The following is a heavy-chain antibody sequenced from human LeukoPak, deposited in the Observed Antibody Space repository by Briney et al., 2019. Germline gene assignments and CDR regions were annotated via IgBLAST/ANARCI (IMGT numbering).Heavy chain of an antibody. CDR3: ARDQLILSYYYGMDV. Sequence: SGGSLRLSCAASGFTFSSYAMHWVRQAPGKGLEYVSAISSNGGITYYANSVEGRFTISRDNSKNTLYLQMGSLRAEDMAVYYCARDQLILSYYYGMDVWGQGTTVTVSS. D-gene: IGHD2-15*01. J-gene: IGHJ6*02. V-gene: IGHV3-64*01. CDR2: ISSNGGIT. CDR1: GFTFSSYA.